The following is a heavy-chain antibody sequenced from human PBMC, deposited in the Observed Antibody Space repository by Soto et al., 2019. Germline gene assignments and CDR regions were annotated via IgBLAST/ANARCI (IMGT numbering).Heavy chain of an antibody. CDR2: IRSSSSYI. CDR1: GFTFSSYS. CDR3: ARGLYYYDSSGYYSP. V-gene: IGHV3-21*01. J-gene: IGHJ5*02. Sequence: EVQLVESGGGLVKPGGSLRLSCAASGFTFSSYSMNWVRQAPGKGLEWVSSIRSSSSYIYYADSVKGRFTISRDNAKNSLYLQMNSRRAEDTAVYYFARGLYYYDSSGYYSPWGQGTLVTVSS. D-gene: IGHD3-22*01.